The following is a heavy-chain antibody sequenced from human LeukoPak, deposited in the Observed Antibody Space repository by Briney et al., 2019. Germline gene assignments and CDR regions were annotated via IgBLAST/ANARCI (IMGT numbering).Heavy chain of an antibody. D-gene: IGHD5-12*01. J-gene: IGHJ6*03. Sequence: PGGCLRLSCAAAAFTFSTYSMNWVRQAPGDGRGWVSYISSSRSTIYYADSVKGRFTISRDNAKNSLYLQMNGMRAEDTAVYYCARDDSGYDRNYYYYYMDVWGKGTTVTVSS. CDR3: ARDDSGYDRNYYYYYMDV. CDR2: ISSSRSTI. CDR1: AFTFSTYS. V-gene: IGHV3-48*04.